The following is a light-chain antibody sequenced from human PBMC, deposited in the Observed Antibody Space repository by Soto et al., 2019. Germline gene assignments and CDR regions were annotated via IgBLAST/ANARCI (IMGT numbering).Light chain of an antibody. CDR1: QSVGSDF. CDR2: GAS. CDR3: QQYGSSPRT. J-gene: IGKJ1*01. Sequence: EIVLTQSPGTLSLSPGERATLSCRASQSVGSDFLAWYQQRPGQPPRILIFGASGRATGIPDRFSGSGSGTDFTLTISRMEPEDFAVYCCQQYGSSPRTFGQGTEVDIK. V-gene: IGKV3-20*01.